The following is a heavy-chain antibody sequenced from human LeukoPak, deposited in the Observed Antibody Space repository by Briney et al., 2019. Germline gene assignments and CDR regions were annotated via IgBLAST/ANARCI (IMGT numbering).Heavy chain of an antibody. CDR2: IYPGDSDT. Sequence: GESLKISCKGSGYSFTSYWIGWVRQMPGKGLGWMGIIYPGDSDTRYSPPFQGQVTISADKSISTEYLQWSSLKAADNAMYYCARPLHSDLTTLDAFDIWGQGTMVTVSS. CDR3: ARPLHSDLTTLDAFDI. CDR1: GYSFTSYW. V-gene: IGHV5-51*01. D-gene: IGHD1-1*01. J-gene: IGHJ3*02.